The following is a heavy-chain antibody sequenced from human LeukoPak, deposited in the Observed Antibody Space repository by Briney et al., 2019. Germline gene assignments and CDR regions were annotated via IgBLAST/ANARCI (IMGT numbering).Heavy chain of an antibody. CDR2: IYYSGST. J-gene: IGHJ3*02. CDR3: ARLTEADAFDI. V-gene: IGHV4-59*01. Sequence: SETLSLTCTVSGGSISTYYWSWIRQPPGKGLEWIGYIYYSGSTNYNPSLKSRVTISVDTSKNQFSLKLSSVTAADTAVYYCARLTEADAFDIWGQGTMVTVSS. CDR1: GGSISTYY. D-gene: IGHD3-9*01.